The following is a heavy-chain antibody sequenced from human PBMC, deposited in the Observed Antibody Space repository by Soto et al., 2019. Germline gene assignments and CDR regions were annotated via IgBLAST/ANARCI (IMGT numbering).Heavy chain of an antibody. J-gene: IGHJ4*02. CDR2: TRRKVNSYTT. Sequence: EVKLEESGGRLVRPGGSLRLSCAASGFTFSDHYMDWGRQAPGKGLEWVGRTRRKVNSYTTEYAASVKGRFTVSRDDSKNSLYLQMNSLKTEDTAVYYCVKVDSSAQYSLDYWGQGTRVTVSS. V-gene: IGHV3-72*01. CDR1: GFTFSDHY. CDR3: VKVDSSAQYSLDY. D-gene: IGHD3-22*01.